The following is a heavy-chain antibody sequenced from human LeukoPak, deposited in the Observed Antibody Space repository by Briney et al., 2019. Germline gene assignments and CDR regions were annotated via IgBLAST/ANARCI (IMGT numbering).Heavy chain of an antibody. V-gene: IGHV4-39*01. CDR2: IYYSEST. CDR3: ARLYYDSSGYYQICYFDY. D-gene: IGHD3-22*01. CDR1: GGSISSSSYY. J-gene: IGHJ4*02. Sequence: SETLSLTCTVSGGSISSSSYYWGWIRQPPGKGLEWIGSIYYSESTYYNPSLKRRVTISVDTSKSQFSLNLSSVTAADTAVYYCARLYYDSSGYYQICYFDYWGQGTLVTVSS.